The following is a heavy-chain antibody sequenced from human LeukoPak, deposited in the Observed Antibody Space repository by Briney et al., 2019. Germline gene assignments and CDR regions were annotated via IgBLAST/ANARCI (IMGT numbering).Heavy chain of an antibody. V-gene: IGHV4-59*12. J-gene: IGHJ4*02. CDR2: IYYSGST. Sequence: SETLSLTCTVSGGSISSYYWSWIRQPPGKGLEWIGYIYYSGSTNYNPSLKSRVTMSVDTSKNQFSLELSSVTAADTAVYYCARAIFGVVIDYWGQGTLVTVSS. CDR1: GGSISSYY. CDR3: ARAIFGVVIDY. D-gene: IGHD3-3*01.